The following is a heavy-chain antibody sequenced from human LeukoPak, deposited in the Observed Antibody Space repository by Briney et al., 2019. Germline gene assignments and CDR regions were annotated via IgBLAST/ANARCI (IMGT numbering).Heavy chain of an antibody. J-gene: IGHJ4*02. CDR2: ICDSRST. CDR3: ARYSCPNGVCYYFDY. Sequence: SETLSLTFIVSRGSISRYYWRGLRQPPAKGLAWIGYICDSRSTNYNPSLKSRVTIPVDTPKNHFSLKLISVTAADTAVYYCARYSCPNGVCYYFDYWGQGTLVTVSS. V-gene: IGHV4-59*01. CDR1: RGSISRYY. D-gene: IGHD2-8*01.